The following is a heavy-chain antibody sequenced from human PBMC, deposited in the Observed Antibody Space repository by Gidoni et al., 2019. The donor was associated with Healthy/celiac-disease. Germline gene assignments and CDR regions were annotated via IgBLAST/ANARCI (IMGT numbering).Heavy chain of an antibody. J-gene: IGHJ4*02. V-gene: IGHV1-46*01. D-gene: IGHD6-19*01. CDR2: INPSGGHT. Sequence: QVQLVQAGAEVKEPGDSVKVSCKASGYTFTGYDIHWVRQAPGQGLEWMGIINPSGGHTSYAQKFQGRVTMTRDTSTSTVYMEMSSLRSEDTAVYYCARDHSNGWSHFAYWGQGTLVTVSS. CDR1: GYTFTGYD. CDR3: ARDHSNGWSHFAY.